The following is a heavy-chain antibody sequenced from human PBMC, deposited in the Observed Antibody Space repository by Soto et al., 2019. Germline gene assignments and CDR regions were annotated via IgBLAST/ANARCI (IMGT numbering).Heavy chain of an antibody. Sequence: GGSLRLSCAASGFTFSSYTMNWVRQAPGKGLEWVSGVSGRGADKFYADSVKGRFTISRDNSINLLFLQMNDLRAEDTAVYFSALNRLYAHFDYHRDGFNLWGQGTMVTVSS. CDR2: VSGRGADK. V-gene: IGHV3-23*01. D-gene: IGHD3-16*01. CDR3: ALNRLYAHFDYHRDGFNL. J-gene: IGHJ3*01. CDR1: GFTFSSYT.